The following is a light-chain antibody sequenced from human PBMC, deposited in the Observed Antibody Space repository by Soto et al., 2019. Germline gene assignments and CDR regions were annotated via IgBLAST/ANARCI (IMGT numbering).Light chain of an antibody. Sequence: DIQMPQSPSSLTASVGDRVTITCQTRQNISKYLIWYQQSPGKAPNLLISDASNLEAGVPSRFSGRGSGTHFTLTISSLQPEDIGRYYCHQYDDLPYTFGQGTSLQIK. CDR2: DAS. CDR3: HQYDDLPYT. J-gene: IGKJ2*01. V-gene: IGKV1-33*01. CDR1: QNISKY.